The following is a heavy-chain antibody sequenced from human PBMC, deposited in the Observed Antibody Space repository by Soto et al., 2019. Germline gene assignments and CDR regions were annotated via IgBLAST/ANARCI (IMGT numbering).Heavy chain of an antibody. V-gene: IGHV3-30-3*01. D-gene: IGHD3-9*01. CDR3: ARERYFDWLLSAGKYYGMDV. CDR1: GFTFSSYA. Sequence: QVQLVESGGGVVQPGRSLRLSCAASGFTFSSYAMHWVRQAPGKGLEWVAVISYDGSNKYYADSVKGRFTISRDNSKNTLYLQMNSLRAEDTAVYYCARERYFDWLLSAGKYYGMDVWGQGTTVTVSS. CDR2: ISYDGSNK. J-gene: IGHJ6*02.